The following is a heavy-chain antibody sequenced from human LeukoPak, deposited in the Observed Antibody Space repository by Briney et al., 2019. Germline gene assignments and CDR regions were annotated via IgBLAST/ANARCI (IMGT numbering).Heavy chain of an antibody. J-gene: IGHJ4*02. D-gene: IGHD3-3*01. CDR3: AKDSFGALDY. CDR2: ISWNSGSI. Sequence: QPGGSLRLSCAASGFTFDDYAMHWVRQAPGKGLEWVSGISWNSGSIGYADSVKGRFTISRDNAKNSLYLQMNSLRAEDTALYYCAKDSFGALDYWGQGTLVTVSS. V-gene: IGHV3-9*01. CDR1: GFTFDDYA.